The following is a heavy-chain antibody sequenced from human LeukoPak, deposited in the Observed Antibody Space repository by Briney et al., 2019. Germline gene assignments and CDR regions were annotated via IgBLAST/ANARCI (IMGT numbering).Heavy chain of an antibody. Sequence: PSETLSLTCTVSGGSISSYYWSWIRQPPGKGLEWIGYIYTSGSTNYNPSLKGRVTISVDTSKNQFSLKLSSVAAADTAVYYCAREQLELRGWFDPWGQGTLVTVSS. CDR2: IYTSGST. D-gene: IGHD1-7*01. CDR1: GGSISSYY. V-gene: IGHV4-4*09. J-gene: IGHJ5*02. CDR3: AREQLELRGWFDP.